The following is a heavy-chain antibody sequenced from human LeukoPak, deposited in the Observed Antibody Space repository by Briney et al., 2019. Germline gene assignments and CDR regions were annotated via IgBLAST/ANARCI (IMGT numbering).Heavy chain of an antibody. V-gene: IGHV3-11*01. J-gene: IGHJ6*02. CDR3: ARGAYSSSWYGYYGMDV. D-gene: IGHD6-13*01. Sequence: PGGSLRLSCAASGFTFSDYYMSWIRQAPGKGLEWVSYISSSGSTIYYADSVKGRFIISRDNAKNSLYLQMNSLRAEDTAVYYCARGAYSSSWYGYYGMDVWGQGTTVTFSS. CDR1: GFTFSDYY. CDR2: ISSSGSTI.